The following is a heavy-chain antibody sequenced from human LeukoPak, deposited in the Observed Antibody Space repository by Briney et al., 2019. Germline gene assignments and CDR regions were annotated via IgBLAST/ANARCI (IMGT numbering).Heavy chain of an antibody. J-gene: IGHJ1*01. CDR1: GGTFISYA. CDR2: IIPIFGTA. D-gene: IGHD1-26*01. Sequence: SVKVSCKASGGTFISYAISWVRQAPGQGLEWMGGIIPIFGTANYAQKFQGRVTITADESTSTAYMELSSLRPEDTAVYYCARDLGSGSYQRHAEYFQHWGQGTLVTVSS. CDR3: ARDLGSGSYQRHAEYFQH. V-gene: IGHV1-69*13.